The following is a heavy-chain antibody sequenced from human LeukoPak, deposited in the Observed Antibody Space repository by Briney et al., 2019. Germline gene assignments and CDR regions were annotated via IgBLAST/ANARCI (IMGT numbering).Heavy chain of an antibody. D-gene: IGHD5-24*01. V-gene: IGHV4-34*01. J-gene: IGHJ4*02. CDR2: INHSGST. CDR1: GGSFSGYY. Sequence: SETLSLTCAVYGGSFSGYYWSWIRQPPGKGLEWIGEINHSGSTNYNPSLKSRVTISVDTSKNQFSLKLSSVTAADTAVYYCARRKMAPTAFDYWGQGTLVTVSS. CDR3: ARRKMAPTAFDY.